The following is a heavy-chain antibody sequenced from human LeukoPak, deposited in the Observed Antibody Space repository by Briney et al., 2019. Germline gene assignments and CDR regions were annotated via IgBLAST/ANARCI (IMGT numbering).Heavy chain of an antibody. CDR2: ISWDGGST. CDR3: AKDIGYSSGWPPSGFDY. D-gene: IGHD6-19*01. J-gene: IGHJ4*02. CDR1: GFTFDDYT. Sequence: GGSLRLSCAASGFTFDDYTMHWVRQAPGKGLEWVSLISWDGGSTYYADSVKGRFTISRDNSKNSLYLQMNSLRTKDTALYYCAKDIGYSSGWPPSGFDYWGQGTLVTVSS. V-gene: IGHV3-43*01.